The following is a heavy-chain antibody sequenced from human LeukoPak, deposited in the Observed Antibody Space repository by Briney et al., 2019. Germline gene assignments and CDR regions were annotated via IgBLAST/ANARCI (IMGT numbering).Heavy chain of an antibody. D-gene: IGHD2-15*01. CDR2: IYYSGST. J-gene: IGHJ5*02. CDR1: GGSISSYY. CDR3: AREGDGYCSGGSCYIRGFDP. V-gene: IGHV4-59*01. Sequence: PSETLSLTCTVSGGSISSYYWSWIRQPPGKELEWIGYIYYSGSTNYNPSLRSRVTISVDTSKNQFSLKLSSVTAADTAVYYCAREGDGYCSGGSCYIRGFDPWGQGTLVTVSS.